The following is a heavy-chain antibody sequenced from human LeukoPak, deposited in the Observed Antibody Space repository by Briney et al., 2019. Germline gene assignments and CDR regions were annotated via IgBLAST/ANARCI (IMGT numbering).Heavy chain of an antibody. V-gene: IGHV3-33*01. D-gene: IGHD5-12*01. Sequence: PGGSLRLSCTTSGFTFREYGMHWVRQAPGKGLEWVAVVWYDGTKKYYADSVKGRFTISRDNSQNTLYLQMISLRAEDTAMYYCVRDRSLATSSGYDPRRFDSWGQGALVTVSS. CDR2: VWYDGTKK. J-gene: IGHJ4*02. CDR3: VRDRSLATSSGYDPRRFDS. CDR1: GFTFREYG.